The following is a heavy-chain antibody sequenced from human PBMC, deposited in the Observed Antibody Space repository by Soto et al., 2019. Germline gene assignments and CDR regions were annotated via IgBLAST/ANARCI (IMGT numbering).Heavy chain of an antibody. J-gene: IGHJ4*02. CDR3: ARDAIVGATPLSY. D-gene: IGHD1-26*01. V-gene: IGHV3-33*01. CDR1: GFTFSSYG. Sequence: PGGSLRLSCAASGFTFSSYGMHWVRQAPGKGLEWVAVIWYDGSNKYYADSVKGRFTISRDNSKNTLYLQMNSLRAEDTAVYYCARDAIVGATPLSYWGQGTLVTVSS. CDR2: IWYDGSNK.